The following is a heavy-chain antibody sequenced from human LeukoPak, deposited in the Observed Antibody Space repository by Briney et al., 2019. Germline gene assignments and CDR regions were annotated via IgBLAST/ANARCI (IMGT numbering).Heavy chain of an antibody. CDR2: ISYDGSNK. CDR1: GFTFSSYA. J-gene: IGHJ4*02. V-gene: IGHV3-30*04. CDR3: ARDDSWVVPAAMIDY. Sequence: PGGSLRLSCAASGFTFSSYAMHWVRQAPGKGLEWVAVISYDGSNKYYADSVKGRFTISRDNSKNTLYLQMNSLRAEDTAVYYCARDDSWVVPAAMIDYWGQGTLVTVSS. D-gene: IGHD2-2*01.